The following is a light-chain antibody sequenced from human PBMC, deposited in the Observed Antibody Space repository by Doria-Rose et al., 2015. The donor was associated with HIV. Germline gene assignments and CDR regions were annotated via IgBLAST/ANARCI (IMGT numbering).Light chain of an antibody. CDR1: QGIRRH. V-gene: IGKV1-9*01. J-gene: IGKJ1*01. CDR3: QQFDSFPRT. CDR2: GAS. Sequence: TQSPYFLSAPVGVRVTITCRSSQGIRRHVAWYQHRPGKAPTLLIFGASTLQSGVPSRFSGSGSGTELTLTISSLQPEDFATYYCQQFDSFPRTFGQGTKVELK.